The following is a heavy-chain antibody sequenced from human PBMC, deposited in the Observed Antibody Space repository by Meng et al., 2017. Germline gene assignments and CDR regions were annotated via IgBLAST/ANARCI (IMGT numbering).Heavy chain of an antibody. CDR1: GDIFASYG. Sequence: QVQLVQSGAEVKKPGASVKVSCKASGDIFASYGIHWVRQAPGQGLEWIGWINSYSGDTNYTQTLQGRVTLTKEPSTSTAYMELRSLRSDDTAVHYCAREERGSGDSWGQGTLVTVSS. D-gene: IGHD3-22*01. J-gene: IGHJ5*02. V-gene: IGHV1-18*01. CDR3: AREERGSGDS. CDR2: INSYSGDT.